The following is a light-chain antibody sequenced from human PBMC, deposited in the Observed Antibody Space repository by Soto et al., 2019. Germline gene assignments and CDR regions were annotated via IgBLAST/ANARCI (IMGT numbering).Light chain of an antibody. Sequence: EIVLTHSPGTLSLSQGERATLSCRASQSVVSEFFAWSQQKPGQASRLLIYATSSRATGIPDRFSGSGSGTDFTLTISRLEPEDFSVYYCQQYGSPPVYAFGQGTKLEIK. CDR2: ATS. J-gene: IGKJ2*01. V-gene: IGKV3-20*01. CDR1: QSVVSEF. CDR3: QQYGSPPVYA.